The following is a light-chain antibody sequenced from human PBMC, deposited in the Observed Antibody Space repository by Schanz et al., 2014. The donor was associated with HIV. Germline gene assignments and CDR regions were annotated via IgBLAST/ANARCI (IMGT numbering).Light chain of an antibody. CDR1: SSDIGAYDY. CDR2: DVS. V-gene: IGLV2-14*03. Sequence: QSALTQPASVSGSPGQSITISCTGTSSDIGAYDYVSWYQQHPGRPPKLIIYDVSVRPSGISDRFSGSKSGNTASLTISALQAEDEADYYCSSYTSSSTLAVFGGGTKLTVL. J-gene: IGLJ2*01. CDR3: SSYTSSSTLAV.